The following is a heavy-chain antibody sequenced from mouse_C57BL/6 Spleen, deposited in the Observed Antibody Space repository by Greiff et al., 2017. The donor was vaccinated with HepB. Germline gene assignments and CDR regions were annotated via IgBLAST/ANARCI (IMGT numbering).Heavy chain of an antibody. V-gene: IGHV5-17*01. J-gene: IGHJ2*01. CDR1: GFTFSDYG. Sequence: DVKLVESGGGLVKPGGSLKLSCAASGFTFSDYGMHWVRQAPEKGLEWVAYISSGSSTIYYADTVKGRFTISRDNAKNTLFLQMTSLRSEDTAMYYCARPRNYYGSGPCDYWGKGTTPTVSS. D-gene: IGHD1-1*01. CDR2: ISSGSSTI. CDR3: ARPRNYYGSGPCDY.